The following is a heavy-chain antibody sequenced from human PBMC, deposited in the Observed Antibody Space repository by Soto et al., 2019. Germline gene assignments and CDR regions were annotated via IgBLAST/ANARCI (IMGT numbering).Heavy chain of an antibody. CDR2: IYYSGST. J-gene: IGHJ4*02. CDR1: GGSISSCY. Sequence: KASETLSLTCTVSGGSISSCYWSWIRQPPGKGLEWIGYIYYSGSTNYNPSLKSRVTISVDTSKNQFSLKLSSVTAADTAVYYCARGLGYSSSWSMYYFDYWGQGTLVTVSS. CDR3: ARGLGYSSSWSMYYFDY. V-gene: IGHV4-59*01. D-gene: IGHD6-13*01.